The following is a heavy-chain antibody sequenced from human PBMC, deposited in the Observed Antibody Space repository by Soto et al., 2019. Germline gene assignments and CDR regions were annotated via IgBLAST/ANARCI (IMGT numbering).Heavy chain of an antibody. J-gene: IGHJ4*02. CDR1: GFIFSNYA. CDR3: ARTDKYNSPSSGWATRFDY. D-gene: IGHD6-19*01. Sequence: EVQLLESGGDLVQPGGSLRLSCAASGFIFSNYAMTWVRQAPGKGPEWVSTVTSGGSTYYRDTVKGRFTISRDNSKNTLDLQMNSLRAEDTAVYYCARTDKYNSPSSGWATRFDYWGQGTLVTVSS. CDR2: VTSGGST. V-gene: IGHV3-23*01.